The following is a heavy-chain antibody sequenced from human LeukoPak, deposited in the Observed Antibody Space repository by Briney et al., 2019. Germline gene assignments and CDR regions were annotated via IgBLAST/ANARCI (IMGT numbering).Heavy chain of an antibody. Sequence: GGSLRLSCAASGFTFSSYAMSGVPKAPGKGREGGSSMSGRGGSTYYADSVKGRFTISRDASKNTLYLQMTSLRAEATAVYYCARVRYGVLVVWGHGATVTVSS. CDR2: MSGRGGST. CDR3: ARVRYGVLVV. V-gene: IGHV3-23*01. J-gene: IGHJ6*02. CDR1: GFTFSSYA. D-gene: IGHD4-17*01.